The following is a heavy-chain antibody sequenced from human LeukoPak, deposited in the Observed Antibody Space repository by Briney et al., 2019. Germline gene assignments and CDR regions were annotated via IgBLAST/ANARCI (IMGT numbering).Heavy chain of an antibody. J-gene: IGHJ4*02. CDR2: ISNDGSKK. D-gene: IGHD2-8*01. V-gene: IGHV3-30*01. CDR3: ARAVGDCTYGVCYGEFDY. CDR1: GFSFSYYS. Sequence: GGSLRLSCAASGFSFSYYSMHWVRQAPGKGLEWVAVISNDGSKKYYADSVKGRFTISRDASKRTLNLQMNSLRTEDTAVYYCARAVGDCTYGVCYGEFDYWGQGTLVTVSS.